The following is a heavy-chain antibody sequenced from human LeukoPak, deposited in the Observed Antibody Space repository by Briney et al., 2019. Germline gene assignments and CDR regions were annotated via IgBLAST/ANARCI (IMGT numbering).Heavy chain of an antibody. CDR3: ASISSASYGDY. Sequence: PGGSLRLSCAASGFTFSNYAMSWVRQAPGKGLEWVSGISGSGGSTLYADSVKGRFTISRDNSKNTLFLQMNSLRVEDTAVYYCASISSASYGDYWGQGTLVTVSS. D-gene: IGHD1-26*01. CDR1: GFTFSNYA. CDR2: ISGSGGST. J-gene: IGHJ4*02. V-gene: IGHV3-23*01.